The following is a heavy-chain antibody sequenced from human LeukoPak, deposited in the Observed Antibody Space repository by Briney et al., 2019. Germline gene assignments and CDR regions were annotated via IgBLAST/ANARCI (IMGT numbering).Heavy chain of an antibody. CDR1: GSTFSNSW. CDR2: IRPDGGEI. CDR3: LGAYHPGGGFDP. J-gene: IGHJ5*02. Sequence: GGSLRLSCAPSGSTFSNSWMACVRPAAGKGMEWVVSIRPDGGEIHYVDSVKGRLTISRENAKTSLYLQMNSLTAEDTAVHYCLGAYHPGGGFDPWGQGTLVTVSS. V-gene: IGHV3-7*01. D-gene: IGHD3-16*01.